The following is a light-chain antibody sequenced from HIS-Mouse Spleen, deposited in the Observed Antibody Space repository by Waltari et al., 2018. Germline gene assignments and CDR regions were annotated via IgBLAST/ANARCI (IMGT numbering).Light chain of an antibody. V-gene: IGLV1-51*01. CDR1: SSNIGNNH. Sequence: QSVLTQPPSVSAAPGPKVTIPSSGSSSNIGNNHVSGYQQLPGTAPKLLIYDNNKRPSGIPDRFSGSKSGTSATLGITGLQTGDEADYYCGTWDSSLSAVVFGGGTKLTVL. CDR2: DNN. J-gene: IGLJ2*01. CDR3: GTWDSSLSAVV.